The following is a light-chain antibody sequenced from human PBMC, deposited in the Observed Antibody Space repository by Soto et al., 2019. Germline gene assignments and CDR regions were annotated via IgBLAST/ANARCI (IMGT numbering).Light chain of an antibody. CDR3: RQSYSTPWT. J-gene: IGKJ1*01. CDR2: GAS. Sequence: DIQMTQSPASLSASVGDRVTITCRASQSICSYLHRYQQKPGKAPKLLIYGASSLQSGGPSRFSCSVSGTDFPLTISSLQPEDFATYYCRQSYSTPWTFGQGTKVDIK. CDR1: QSICSY. V-gene: IGKV1-39*01.